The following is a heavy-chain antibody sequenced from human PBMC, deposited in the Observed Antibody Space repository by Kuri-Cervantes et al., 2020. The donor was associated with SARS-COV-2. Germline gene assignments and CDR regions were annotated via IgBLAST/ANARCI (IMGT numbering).Heavy chain of an antibody. CDR1: GGSISSGSYY. CDR3: AREQAVAALLDY. J-gene: IGHJ4*02. V-gene: IGHV4-61*02. CDR2: IYTSGST. Sequence: SCTVPGGSISSGSYYWSWIRQPAGKGLEWIGRIYTSGSTNYNPSLKSRVTISVDTSKNQFSLKLSSVTAADTAVYYCAREQAVAALLDYWGQGTLVTVSS. D-gene: IGHD6-19*01.